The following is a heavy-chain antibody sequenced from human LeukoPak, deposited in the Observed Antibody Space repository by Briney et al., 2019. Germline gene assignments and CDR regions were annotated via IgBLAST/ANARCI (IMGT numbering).Heavy chain of an antibody. J-gene: IGHJ6*02. CDR3: AQGGSEIYYFYHGMDV. CDR1: GFTFSSYA. D-gene: IGHD3-10*01. V-gene: IGHV3-30-3*01. CDR2: ISYDGSNK. Sequence: GGSLRFSCAASGFTFSSYAMHWVRQAPGKGLEWVAVISYDGSNKYYADSVRGRFTISRDNSKNTLYLQMNSLRSDDTAVYYCAQGGSEIYYFYHGMDVWGRGTTVTVSS.